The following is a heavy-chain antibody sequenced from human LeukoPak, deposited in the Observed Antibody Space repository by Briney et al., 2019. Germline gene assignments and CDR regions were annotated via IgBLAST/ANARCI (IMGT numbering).Heavy chain of an antibody. V-gene: IGHV3-20*04. Sequence: GGSLRLSCAASGFTFDDYGMSWVRQAPGKGLEWVSGINWNGGSTGYADSVKGRFTISRDNAKNSLYLQMNSLRAEDTAVYYCASDPLAYDSQYWGQGTLVTVSS. CDR3: ASDPLAYDSQY. J-gene: IGHJ4*02. CDR1: GFTFDDYG. CDR2: INWNGGST. D-gene: IGHD3-22*01.